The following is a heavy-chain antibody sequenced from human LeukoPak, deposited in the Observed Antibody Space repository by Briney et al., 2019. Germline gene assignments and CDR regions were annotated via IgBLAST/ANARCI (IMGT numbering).Heavy chain of an antibody. J-gene: IGHJ6*03. CDR3: ARVVTSYYYYYMDV. CDR1: GGSISSSSYY. Sequence: KTSETLSLTCTVSGGSISSSSYYWGWIRQPPGKGLEWIGSIYYSGSTYYNPSLKSRVTISVDTSKNQFSLKLSSVTAADTAVYYCARVVTSYYYYYMDVWGKGTTVTVSS. D-gene: IGHD5-18*01. CDR2: IYYSGST. V-gene: IGHV4-39*07.